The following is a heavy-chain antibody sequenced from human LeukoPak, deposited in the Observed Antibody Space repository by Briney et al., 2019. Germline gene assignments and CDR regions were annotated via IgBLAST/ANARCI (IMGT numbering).Heavy chain of an antibody. V-gene: IGHV1-69*13. CDR2: IIPIFGTA. Sequence: ASVKVSCKASGGTFSSYAISWVRQAPGQGLEWMGGIIPIFGTANYAQKFQGRVTVTADESTSTAYMELSSLRSEDTAVYYCARDQPYDAFDIWGQGTMVTVSS. CDR1: GGTFSSYA. CDR3: ARDQPYDAFDI. J-gene: IGHJ3*02.